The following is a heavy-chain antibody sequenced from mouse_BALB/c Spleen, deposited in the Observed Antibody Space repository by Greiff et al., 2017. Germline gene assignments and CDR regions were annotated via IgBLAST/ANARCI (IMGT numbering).Heavy chain of an antibody. D-gene: IGHD1-1*01. CDR3: AKVYYGYAMDY. CDR1: GYTFTSYW. J-gene: IGHJ4*01. Sequence: VQLQQSGAELARPGASVKLSCKASGYTFTSYWMQWVKQRPGQGLEWIGAIYPGDGDTRYTQKFKGKATLTADKSSSTAYMQLSSLASEDSAVYYCAKVYYGYAMDYWGQGTAVTVSS. CDR2: IYPGDGDT. V-gene: IGHV1-87*01.